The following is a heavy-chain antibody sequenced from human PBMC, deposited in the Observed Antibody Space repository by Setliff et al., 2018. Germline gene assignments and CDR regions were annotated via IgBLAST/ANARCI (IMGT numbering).Heavy chain of an antibody. CDR2: INYSGST. CDR3: ARAISGWYSAHYYYMDV. Sequence: SETLSLTCSVSGGAVSGDYWTWIRQPPGKGLEYIGYINYSGSTNYNPSLKSRVTISLDTSKAQFSLKLSSVTAADSAVYYCARAISGWYSAHYYYMDVWGKGTTVTVSS. CDR1: GGAVSGDY. J-gene: IGHJ6*03. V-gene: IGHV4-59*08. D-gene: IGHD6-19*01.